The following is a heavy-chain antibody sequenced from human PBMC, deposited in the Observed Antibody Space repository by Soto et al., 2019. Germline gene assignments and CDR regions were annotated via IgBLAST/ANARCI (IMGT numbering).Heavy chain of an antibody. J-gene: IGHJ5*02. V-gene: IGHV4-59*01. CDR1: GGSISSYY. CDR2: IYYSGST. D-gene: IGHD3-10*01. Sequence: SETLSFTCTVSGGSISSYYWSWIRQPPGKGLEWIGYIYYSGSTNYNSSLKSRVTISVDTSKNRFSLKLSSVTAADTAVYHCARGVPLYGSGFQLALGPENWFDPWGQGTLVTVSS. CDR3: ARGVPLYGSGFQLALGPENWFDP.